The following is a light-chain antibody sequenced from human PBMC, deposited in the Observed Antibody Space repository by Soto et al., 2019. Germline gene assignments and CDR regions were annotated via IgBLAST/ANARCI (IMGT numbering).Light chain of an antibody. V-gene: IGKV1-5*03. CDR3: QQYSTYTPRT. J-gene: IGKJ1*01. CDR1: QSISIW. CDR2: KAS. Sequence: IQMTQSPSTLSASLGDRVTITCRASQSISIWLAWYQQKPGKAPKILIYKASSLESGVPSRFSGSGSGTEFTLSISSLHPDNFATYYCQQYSTYTPRTFGQGTKVDIK.